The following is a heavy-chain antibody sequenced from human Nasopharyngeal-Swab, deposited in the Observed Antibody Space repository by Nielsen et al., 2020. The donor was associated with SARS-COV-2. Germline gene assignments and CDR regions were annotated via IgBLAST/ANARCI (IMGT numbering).Heavy chain of an antibody. CDR1: GGSISSGSYY. CDR3: AREVRRTYYYGMDV. Sequence: SETLSLTCTVSGGSISSGSYYWSWIRPPAGKELKWIGRNYTSGSNNYNLSLKSRVTISVDTPKNQFALKLSSVTAADTAVYYCAREVRRTYYYGMDVWGQGTTVTVSS. D-gene: IGHD1-1*01. V-gene: IGHV4-61*02. CDR2: NYTSGSN. J-gene: IGHJ6*02.